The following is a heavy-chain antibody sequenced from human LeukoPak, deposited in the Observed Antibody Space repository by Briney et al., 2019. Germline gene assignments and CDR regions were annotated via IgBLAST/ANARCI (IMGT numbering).Heavy chain of an antibody. CDR3: ARLGKRYCSGGSCSYMPY. CDR2: IQQDGSEK. J-gene: IGHJ4*02. D-gene: IGHD2-15*01. Sequence: GGSLRLSCSASGFTRSTIWMSWVRQAPGKGLEWVANIQQDGSEKEYVDSVKGRFTISRDNAKNSLYLQMNSLRAEDTAVYFCARLGKRYCSGGSCSYMPYWGQGTLVTVSS. V-gene: IGHV3-7*01. CDR1: GFTRSTIW.